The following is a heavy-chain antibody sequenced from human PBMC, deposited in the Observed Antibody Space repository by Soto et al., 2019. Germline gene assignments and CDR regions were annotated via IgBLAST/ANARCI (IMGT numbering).Heavy chain of an antibody. CDR3: VRVGGYYGDYPNFDY. V-gene: IGHV4-59*01. CDR1: GGTISPYY. D-gene: IGHD4-17*01. CDR2: IYYTGST. J-gene: IGHJ4*02. Sequence: SETLSLTCTISGGTISPYYWSWIRQPPGKELEWIGYIYYTGSTKYNPSLKSRGTISIGTSQNHFSLRLSSVTAADTAVYYCVRVGGYYGDYPNFDYWGQGVQVTVSS.